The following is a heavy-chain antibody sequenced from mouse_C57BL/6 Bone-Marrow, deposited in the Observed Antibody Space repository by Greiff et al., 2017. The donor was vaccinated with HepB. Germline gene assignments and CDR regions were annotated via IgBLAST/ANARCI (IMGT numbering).Heavy chain of an antibody. Sequence: VQLQQPGAELVKPGASVKLSCKASGYTFTSYWMHWVKQRPGQGLEWIGMIHPNSGSTNYNEKFKSKATLTVDKSSSTAYMQLSSLTSEDSAVYYCAGYYYGSFYAMDYWGQGTSVTVSS. CDR3: AGYYYGSFYAMDY. D-gene: IGHD1-1*01. CDR2: IHPNSGST. CDR1: GYTFTSYW. V-gene: IGHV1-64*01. J-gene: IGHJ4*01.